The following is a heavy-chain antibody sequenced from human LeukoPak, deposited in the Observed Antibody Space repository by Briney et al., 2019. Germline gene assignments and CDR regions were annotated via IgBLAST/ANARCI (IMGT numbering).Heavy chain of an antibody. V-gene: IGHV3-30*18. CDR1: GFTFSSYD. CDR2: ISYDGSNK. Sequence: GGSLRLSCAASGFTFSSYDMNWVRQAPGKGLEWVAVISYDGSNKYYADSVKGRFTISRDNSKNTLYLQMNSLRAEDTAVYYCAKDGFRGVIVFDYWGQGTLVTVSS. D-gene: IGHD3-16*02. CDR3: AKDGFRGVIVFDY. J-gene: IGHJ4*02.